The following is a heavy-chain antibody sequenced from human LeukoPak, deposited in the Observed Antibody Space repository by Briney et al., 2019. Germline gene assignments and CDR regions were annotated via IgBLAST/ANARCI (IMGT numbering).Heavy chain of an antibody. CDR2: ISSSSSYT. V-gene: IGHV3-11*06. CDR1: GFTFSDYY. J-gene: IGHJ4*02. D-gene: IGHD1-26*01. CDR3: ARDLGGSYFNYFDY. Sequence: KPGGSLRLSCAASGFTFSDYYMSWIRQAPGKGLEWVSYISSSSSYTNYADSVKGRFTISRDNAKNSLYLQMNSLRAEDTAVYYCARDLGGSYFNYFDYWGQGTLVTVSS.